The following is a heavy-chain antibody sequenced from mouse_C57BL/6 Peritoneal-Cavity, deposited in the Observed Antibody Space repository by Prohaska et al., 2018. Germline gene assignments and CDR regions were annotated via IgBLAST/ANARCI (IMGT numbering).Heavy chain of an antibody. Sequence: MNWVKQRPATGLDWFGQIYPGDGDTNYNGKFKGKATLTADKSSSTAYMQHSSLTSEDSAVYFCARGETAQAYWGQGTMVTVSA. J-gene: IGHJ3*01. CDR3: ARGETAQAY. CDR2: IYPGDGDT. D-gene: IGHD3-2*02. V-gene: IGHV1-80*01.